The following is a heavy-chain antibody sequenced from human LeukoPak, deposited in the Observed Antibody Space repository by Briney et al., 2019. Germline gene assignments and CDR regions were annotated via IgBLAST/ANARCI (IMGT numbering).Heavy chain of an antibody. Sequence: ASVKVSCKASGYTFTSYGISWVRQAPGQGLEWMGWINPNSGGTNYAQKFRGWVTMTRDTSISTAYMELSRLRSDDTAVYYCARECGISGYLNWFDPWGQGTLVTVSS. CDR3: ARECGISGYLNWFDP. CDR1: GYTFTSYG. V-gene: IGHV1-2*04. D-gene: IGHD3-22*01. CDR2: INPNSGGT. J-gene: IGHJ5*02.